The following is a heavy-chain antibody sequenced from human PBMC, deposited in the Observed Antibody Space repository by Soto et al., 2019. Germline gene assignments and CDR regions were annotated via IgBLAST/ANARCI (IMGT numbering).Heavy chain of an antibody. CDR3: AKDKDRIAARPGYFDY. D-gene: IGHD6-6*01. V-gene: IGHV3-43*01. Sequence: PGGSLRLSCAASGFTFDDYTMHWVRQAPGKGLEWVSLISWDGGSTYYADSVKGRFTISRDNSKNSLYLQMNSLRTEDTALYYCAKDKDRIAARPGYFDYWGQGTLVTVSS. J-gene: IGHJ4*02. CDR1: GFTFDDYT. CDR2: ISWDGGST.